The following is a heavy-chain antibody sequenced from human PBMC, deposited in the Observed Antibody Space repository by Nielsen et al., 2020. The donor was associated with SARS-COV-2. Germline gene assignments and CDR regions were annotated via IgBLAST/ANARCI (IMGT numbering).Heavy chain of an antibody. D-gene: IGHD2-15*01. V-gene: IGHV1-2*06. CDR2: INPNSGGT. CDR3: ARDQWWRSGGLRGYYGMDV. CDR1: GYTFTGYY. J-gene: IGHJ6*02. Sequence: ASVKVSCKASGYTFTGYYMHWVRQAPGQGLEWMGRINPNSGGTNYAQKFQGRVTMTRDTSISTAYMELSRLRSDDTAVYYCARDQWWRSGGLRGYYGMDVWGQGTTVTVSS.